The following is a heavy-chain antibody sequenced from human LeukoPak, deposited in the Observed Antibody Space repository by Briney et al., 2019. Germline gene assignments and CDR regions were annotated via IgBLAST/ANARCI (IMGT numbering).Heavy chain of an antibody. Sequence: SETLSLTCTVSGGSISSYYWSWIRQPAGKGLEWIGRIYTSGSTNYNPSLKSRVTMSVDKSKNKVSLKLSSVTAADTAVYYCARESTGIAAWPGPFDYWGLGTLVTVSS. V-gene: IGHV4-4*07. CDR1: GGSISSYY. CDR3: ARESTGIAAWPGPFDY. CDR2: IYTSGST. D-gene: IGHD6-25*01. J-gene: IGHJ4*02.